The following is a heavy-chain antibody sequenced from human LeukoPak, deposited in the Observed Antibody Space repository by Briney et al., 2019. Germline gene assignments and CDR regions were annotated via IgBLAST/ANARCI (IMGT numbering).Heavy chain of an antibody. J-gene: IGHJ4*02. V-gene: IGHV3-30*18. CDR2: ISYDGRNK. Sequence: GGSLRLSCAASGFTFNNYGMHWVRQAPGKGLEWVAVISYDGRNKHYPDSVKGRFTISRDISTDTLWLQMDSLRTEDTAVYYCAKGPLRGTAAAIDYWGQGTRVTVSS. CDR1: GFTFNNYG. D-gene: IGHD2-2*01. CDR3: AKGPLRGTAAAIDY.